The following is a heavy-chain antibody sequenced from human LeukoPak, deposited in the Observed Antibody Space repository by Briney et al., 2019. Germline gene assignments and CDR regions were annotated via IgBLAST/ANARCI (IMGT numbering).Heavy chain of an antibody. J-gene: IGHJ3*02. Sequence: PGGSLRLSCAASGFTFSSYWMSWVRQAPGKGLEWVANIKQDGSEKYYVDSVKGRFTISRDNAKNSLYLQMNSLRAEDTAVYYCARDQRTAGSWGSNAFDIWGQGTMVTVSS. CDR3: ARDQRTAGSWGSNAFDI. CDR2: IKQDGSEK. D-gene: IGHD7-27*01. V-gene: IGHV3-7*03. CDR1: GFTFSSYW.